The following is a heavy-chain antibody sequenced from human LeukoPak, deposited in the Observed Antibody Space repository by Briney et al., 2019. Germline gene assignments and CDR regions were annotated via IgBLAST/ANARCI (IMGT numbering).Heavy chain of an antibody. V-gene: IGHV3-53*04. CDR2: IYSGGST. Sequence: GGSLRLSCAASGFTFSSYSMNWARQAPGKGLEWVSVIYSGGSTYYADSVKGRFTISRHNSKNTLYLQMNSLRAEDTAVYYCARGNYGMDVWGQGTTVTVSS. CDR1: GFTFSSYS. J-gene: IGHJ6*02. CDR3: ARGNYGMDV.